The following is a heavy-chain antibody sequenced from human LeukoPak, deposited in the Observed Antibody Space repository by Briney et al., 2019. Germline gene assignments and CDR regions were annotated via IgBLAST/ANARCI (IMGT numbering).Heavy chain of an antibody. CDR2: INHSGST. D-gene: IGHD6-6*01. CDR3: AGGLSSSCHLDY. V-gene: IGHV4-34*01. J-gene: IGHJ4*02. Sequence: PSETLSLTCAVYGGSFSGYYWSWIRQPPGKGLEWIGEINHSGSTNYNPSLKSRVTISVDTSKNQFSLKLSSVTAADTAVYYCAGGLSSSCHLDYWGQGTLVTVSS. CDR1: GGSFSGYY.